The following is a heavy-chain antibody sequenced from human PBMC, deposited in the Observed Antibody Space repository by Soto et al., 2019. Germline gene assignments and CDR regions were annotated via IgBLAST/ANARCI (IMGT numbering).Heavy chain of an antibody. D-gene: IGHD5-18*01. CDR2: ISYDGSNK. CDR1: GFTFSSYA. J-gene: IGHJ6*02. Sequence: PGGSLRLSCAASGFTFSSYAMHWVRHAPGKGLEWVAVISYDGSNKYYADSVKGRFTISRDNSKNTLYLQMNSLRAEDTAVYYCAKETHNYHVDTAMVADQYGMDVWGQGTTVTVSS. V-gene: IGHV3-30-3*01. CDR3: AKETHNYHVDTAMVADQYGMDV.